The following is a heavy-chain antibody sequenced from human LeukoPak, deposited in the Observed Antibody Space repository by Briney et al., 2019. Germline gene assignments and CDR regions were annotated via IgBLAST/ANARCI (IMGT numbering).Heavy chain of an antibody. CDR2: ISYDGSNK. V-gene: IGHV3-30-3*01. Sequence: GRSLRLSCAASGFTFSSYAMHWVRQAPGKGLEWVAVISYDGSNKYYADSVKGRFTISRDNSKNTLYLQMNSLRAEDTAVYYCARDYAESGPNYGMDVWGKGTTVTVSS. CDR1: GFTFSSYA. CDR3: ARDYAESGPNYGMDV. D-gene: IGHD1-26*01. J-gene: IGHJ6*04.